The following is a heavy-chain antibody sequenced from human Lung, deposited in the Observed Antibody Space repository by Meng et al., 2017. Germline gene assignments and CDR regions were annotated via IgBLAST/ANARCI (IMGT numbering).Heavy chain of an antibody. CDR1: GFTFSGYA. CDR3: AKDLGASSSYYFDY. J-gene: IGHJ4*02. CDR2: VSGSDDIA. V-gene: IGHV3-23*01. D-gene: IGHD6-6*01. Sequence: EGQLLESGGCLVPPGGFLRLSLSAFGFTFSGYAMTWVRQAPGKGLEWVSSVSGSDDIAYYGDSVKGRVTISRDNSKNTLYLQMNSLRAEDTAVYFCAKDLGASSSYYFDYWGQGTLVTVSS.